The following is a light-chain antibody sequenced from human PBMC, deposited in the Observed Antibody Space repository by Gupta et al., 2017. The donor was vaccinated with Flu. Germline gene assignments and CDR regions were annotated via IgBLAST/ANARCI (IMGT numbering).Light chain of an antibody. CDR2: RAS. J-gene: IGKJ1*01. CDR3: QQSGNSPWT. V-gene: IGKV3-20*01. CDR1: QTIRNSF. Sequence: STLSVSRGERATLSYGARQTIRNSFIAWNQQKPGQASTPLVYRASRSATGIPDRFSGSASGTDFTLTIRILDPEDFAVYYCQQSGNSPWTFGQGTQVEVK.